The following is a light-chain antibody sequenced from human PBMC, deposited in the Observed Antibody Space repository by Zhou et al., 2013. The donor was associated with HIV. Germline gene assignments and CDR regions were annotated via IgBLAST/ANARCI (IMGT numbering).Light chain of an antibody. CDR1: QNIKTW. Sequence: DVQMTQSPSSVSASVGDRVTITCRASQNIKTWLAWYQQKPGQPPYLLVYGASTLHGGVPSRFSGRGSGTEFTLTISSLQPEDFATYYCQQSYSTPPYTFGQGTKLEIK. V-gene: IGKV1-12*01. J-gene: IGKJ2*01. CDR2: GAS. CDR3: QQSYSTPPYT.